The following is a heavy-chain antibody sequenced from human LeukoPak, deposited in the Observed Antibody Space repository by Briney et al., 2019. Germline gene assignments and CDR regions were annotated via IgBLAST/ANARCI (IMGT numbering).Heavy chain of an antibody. CDR3: ARDSRSSGWYEGIKGDY. V-gene: IGHV4-38-2*02. J-gene: IGHJ4*02. D-gene: IGHD6-19*01. Sequence: PSETLSLTCTVSGGSISSYYWSWIRQPPGKGLEWIGSIYHSGSTYYNPSLKSRVTISVDTSKNQFSLKLSSVTAADTAVYYCARDSRSSGWYEGIKGDYWGQGTLVTVSS. CDR2: IYHSGST. CDR1: GGSISSYY.